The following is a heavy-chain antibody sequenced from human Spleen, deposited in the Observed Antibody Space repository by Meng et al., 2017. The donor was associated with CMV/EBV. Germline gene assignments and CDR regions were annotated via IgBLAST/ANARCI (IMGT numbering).Heavy chain of an antibody. CDR3: ARAFYDREQGAFDI. Sequence: GGSLRLSCAASGFTFSSYAMSWVRQAPGKGLDWVSVISGSGGSTYYADSVKGRFTISRDNSKNTLYLQMNSLRAEDTAVYYCARAFYDREQGAFDIWGEGTMVTVSS. CDR1: GFTFSSYA. J-gene: IGHJ3*02. D-gene: IGHD3-22*01. CDR2: ISGSGGST. V-gene: IGHV3-23*01.